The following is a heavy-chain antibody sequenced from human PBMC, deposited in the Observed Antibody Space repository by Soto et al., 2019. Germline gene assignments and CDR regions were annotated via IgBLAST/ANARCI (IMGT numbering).Heavy chain of an antibody. V-gene: IGHV4-4*07. D-gene: IGHD3-3*01. CDR3: ARGQRFSDWFDP. CDR1: GGAISGYY. Sequence: SETLSLTCTVTGGAISGYYWNWIRQSDGEGLEWIGRIYSSGSTNYNPSLKSRVTISLDTSMNYFSLRLSSVTAADTAVYYCARGQRFSDWFDPWGQGTLVTVSS. CDR2: IYSSGST. J-gene: IGHJ5*02.